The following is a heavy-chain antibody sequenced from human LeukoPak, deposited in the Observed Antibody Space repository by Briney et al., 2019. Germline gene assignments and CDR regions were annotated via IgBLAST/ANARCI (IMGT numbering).Heavy chain of an antibody. D-gene: IGHD2-2*01. CDR2: FDPEDGET. J-gene: IGHJ6*02. V-gene: IGHV1-24*01. CDR1: GYTLTELS. CDR3: ATDSPSVVVPAAMFDYYYGMDV. Sequence: ASVTVSCTVSGYTLTELSMHWVRQAPGKGLEWMEGFDPEDGETIYAQKFQGRVTMTEDTSTDTAYMELSSLRSEDTAVYYCATDSPSVVVPAAMFDYYYGMDVWGQGTTVTVSS.